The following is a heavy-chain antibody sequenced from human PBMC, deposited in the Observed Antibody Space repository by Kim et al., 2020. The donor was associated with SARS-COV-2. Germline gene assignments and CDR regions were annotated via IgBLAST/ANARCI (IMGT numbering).Heavy chain of an antibody. J-gene: IGHJ4*02. V-gene: IGHV3-21*01. D-gene: IGHD6-19*01. CDR3: ARDQPFSSTDY. CDR1: GFTFSSHT. Sequence: GGSLRLSCAASGFTFSSHTMNWVRQAPGKGLEWVSASDTSSTHMFYADSVKGRFTISRDNAENSLYLQMSSLRAEDTAVYYCARDQPFSSTDYWGQGALVTVSS. CDR2: SDTSSTHM.